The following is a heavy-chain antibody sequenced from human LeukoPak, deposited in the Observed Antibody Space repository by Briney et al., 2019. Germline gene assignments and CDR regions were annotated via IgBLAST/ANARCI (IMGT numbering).Heavy chain of an antibody. V-gene: IGHV4-59*08. Sequence: SETLSLTCTVSGGSISSYYWSWIRQPPGKGLEWIGYIYYSGSTNYNPSLKSRVTISVDTSKNQFSLKLSSVTAADTAVYYCARLLEYYDSSGLGTGYLDYWGQGTLVTVSS. CDR3: ARLLEYYDSSGLGTGYLDY. D-gene: IGHD3-22*01. J-gene: IGHJ4*02. CDR2: IYYSGST. CDR1: GGSISSYY.